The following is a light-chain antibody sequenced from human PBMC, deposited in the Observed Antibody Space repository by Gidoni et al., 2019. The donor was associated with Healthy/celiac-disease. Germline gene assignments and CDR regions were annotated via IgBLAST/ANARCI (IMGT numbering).Light chain of an antibody. CDR3: QKYNSAPWT. CDR2: AAS. J-gene: IGKJ1*01. CDR1: QGISNY. V-gene: IGKV1-27*01. Sequence: DIQMTQSPSSLSASVGDRVTITCRASQGISNYLAWYQQKPGKVPKLLIYAASTLQSGVPSRFSGRGSGTDFTLTISSLQPEDVATYYCQKYNSAPWTFXQXTKVEIK.